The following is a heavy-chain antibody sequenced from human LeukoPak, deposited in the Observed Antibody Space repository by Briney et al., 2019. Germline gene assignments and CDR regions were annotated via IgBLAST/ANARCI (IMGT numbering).Heavy chain of an antibody. CDR3: ARGPSGYHNT. CDR2: ITDSGSIT. J-gene: IGHJ4*02. Sequence: GGSLRLSCAGSGFRFSNYGMTWVRQAPGKGLEWVSAITDSGSITYYADSVKGRFTISRDNSKNTLYLQMNSLRAEDTAVYYCARGPSGYHNTGGQGTLVTVSS. V-gene: IGHV3-23*01. CDR1: GFRFSNYG. D-gene: IGHD5-12*01.